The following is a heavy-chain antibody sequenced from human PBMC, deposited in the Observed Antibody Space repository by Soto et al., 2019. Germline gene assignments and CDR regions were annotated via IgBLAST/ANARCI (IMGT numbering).Heavy chain of an antibody. J-gene: IGHJ4*02. CDR3: TTDVVVVQNDY. V-gene: IGHV3-15*01. D-gene: IGHD2-15*01. CDR2: IKSKTGGGTT. Sequence: PGGSLRLSCAASGFTFSNAWMSWVRQAPGKGLEWVGRIKSKTGGGTTDYAAPVKGRFTISRDDSKNTLYLQMNSLKTEDTAVYYCTTDVVVVQNDYWGQGTLVTVSS. CDR1: GFTFSNAW.